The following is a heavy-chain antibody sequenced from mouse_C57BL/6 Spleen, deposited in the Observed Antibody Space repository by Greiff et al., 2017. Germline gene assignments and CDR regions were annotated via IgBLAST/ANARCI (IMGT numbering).Heavy chain of an antibody. Sequence: EVKLVESGGGLVKPGGSLKLSCAASGFTFSDYGMHWVRQAPEKGLEWVAYISSGCSTISYAHTVKGRFTISRDDAKKTLFLQMTSLRSEDTAMYYCARPYDCSREPFAYWGQGTLVTVSA. J-gene: IGHJ3*01. CDR1: GFTFSDYG. D-gene: IGHD1-1*01. V-gene: IGHV5-17*01. CDR3: ARPYDCSREPFAY. CDR2: ISSGCSTI.